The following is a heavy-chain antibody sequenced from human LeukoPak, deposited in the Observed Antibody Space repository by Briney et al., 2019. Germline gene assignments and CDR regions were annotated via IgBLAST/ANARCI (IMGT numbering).Heavy chain of an antibody. CDR2: ISDSGGRR. J-gene: IGHJ5*02. Sequence: PGGSLRLSCGASGFSFGSYAMNWLRQAPGKGREWVSGISDSGGRRYYADSVKGRFTISRDNYNNTLYLHNRTLSVENTALFFCGKGREWQLLVQFNHFDPWGEGTEVSVST. V-gene: IGHV3-23*01. CDR3: GKGREWQLLVQFNHFDP. D-gene: IGHD6-13*01. CDR1: GFSFGSYA.